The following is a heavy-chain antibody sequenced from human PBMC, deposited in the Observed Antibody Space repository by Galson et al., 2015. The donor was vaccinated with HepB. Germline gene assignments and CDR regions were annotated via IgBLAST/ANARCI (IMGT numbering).Heavy chain of an antibody. Sequence: SVKVSCKASGDTFSSYPISWVRQAPGQGLEWMGGIIPILGIANYARKFQGRVTITADESTSTAYMELSSLRSDDSAVFFCARSPGVTNFFDYWGQGTLVTVSS. CDR2: IIPILGIA. J-gene: IGHJ4*02. D-gene: IGHD2-8*01. V-gene: IGHV1-69*10. CDR3: ARSPGVTNFFDY. CDR1: GDTFSSYP.